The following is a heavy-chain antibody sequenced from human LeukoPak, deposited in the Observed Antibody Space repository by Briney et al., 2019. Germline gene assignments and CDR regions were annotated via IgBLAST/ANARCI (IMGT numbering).Heavy chain of an antibody. D-gene: IGHD3-16*02. CDR3: PYYVWGSYRPPLHY. V-gene: IGHV4-30-2*01. J-gene: IGHJ4*02. CDR2: IYHSGST. CDR1: GGSISSGGYY. Sequence: PSETLSLTCTVSGGSISSGGYYWSWGRQPPGKGLEWIGYIYHSGSTYYNPSLKSRVTISVDRSKNQFSLKLSSVTAADTAVYYCPYYVWGSYRPPLHYWGQGTLVTVSS.